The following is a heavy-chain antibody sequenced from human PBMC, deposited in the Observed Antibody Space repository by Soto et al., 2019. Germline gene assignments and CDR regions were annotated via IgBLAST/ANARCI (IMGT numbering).Heavy chain of an antibody. CDR3: ARDKMVTANYYYYGMDV. Sequence: GSLRLSCAASGFTFSSYAMHWVRQAPGKGLEWVAVISYDGSNKYYADSVKGRFTISRDNSKNTLYLQMNSLRAEDTAVYYCARDKMVTANYYYYGMDVWGQGTTVTV. CDR2: ISYDGSNK. V-gene: IGHV3-30-3*01. CDR1: GFTFSSYA. J-gene: IGHJ6*02. D-gene: IGHD2-21*02.